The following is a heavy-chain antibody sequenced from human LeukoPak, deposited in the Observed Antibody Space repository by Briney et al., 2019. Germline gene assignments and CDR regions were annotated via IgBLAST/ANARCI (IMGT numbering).Heavy chain of an antibody. J-gene: IGHJ6*03. V-gene: IGHV1-2*02. CDR2: INPHSGDT. Sequence: ASVKVSCKASGYTFTGYYMHWVRQAPGQGLEWMGWINPHSGDTNYARKFQGRVTMTRDTSISTAYMELSRLRSDDTAVYYCAKTGVTAAGREYYYYMDVWGKGTTVTVSS. D-gene: IGHD6-13*01. CDR3: AKTGVTAAGREYYYYMDV. CDR1: GYTFTGYY.